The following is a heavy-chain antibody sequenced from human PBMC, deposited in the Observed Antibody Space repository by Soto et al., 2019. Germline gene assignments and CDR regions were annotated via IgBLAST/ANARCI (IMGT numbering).Heavy chain of an antibody. CDR2: IIPIFGTA. CDR1: GGTFSIYA. Sequence: SLKVSCKASGGTFSIYAISWVLQAPGQGLEWMGGIIPIFGTANYAQKFQGRVTITADESTSTAYMELSSLRSEDTAVYYCARDMAARPGYYYGMDVWGQGTTVTVS. D-gene: IGHD6-6*01. CDR3: ARDMAARPGYYYGMDV. J-gene: IGHJ6*02. V-gene: IGHV1-69*13.